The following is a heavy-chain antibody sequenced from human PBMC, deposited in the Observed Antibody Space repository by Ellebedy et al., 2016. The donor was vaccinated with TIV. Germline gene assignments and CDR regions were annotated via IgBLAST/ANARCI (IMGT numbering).Heavy chain of an antibody. D-gene: IGHD3-10*01. J-gene: IGHJ6*02. Sequence: MPSETLSLTCTVSGGSISSYYWSWIRQPPGKGLEWIGYISYSGSTNYNPSLKSRVTVSVDTSKNQFPLRLSSVTAADTAVYYCARSMGYYYGSGRYYYYYGMDVWGQGTTVTVSS. CDR2: ISYSGST. CDR1: GGSISSYY. V-gene: IGHV4-59*01. CDR3: ARSMGYYYGSGRYYYYYGMDV.